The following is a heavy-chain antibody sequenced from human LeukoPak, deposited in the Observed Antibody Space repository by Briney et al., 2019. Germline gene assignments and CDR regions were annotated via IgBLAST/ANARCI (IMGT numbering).Heavy chain of an antibody. V-gene: IGHV3-7*02. CDR1: GFTISSYW. CDR2: IRQDGSEK. J-gene: IGHJ4*02. CDR3: ARGGATRYCTNGVCHYFDY. Sequence: GGSLRLSCAASGFTISSYWMSWVRQAPGKGLEWVANIRQDGSEKYYVDSVKGRFTISRDNAKNSVYLQMNSLRAEDTALYYCARGGATRYCTNGVCHYFDYWGQGTLVTVSS. D-gene: IGHD2-8*01.